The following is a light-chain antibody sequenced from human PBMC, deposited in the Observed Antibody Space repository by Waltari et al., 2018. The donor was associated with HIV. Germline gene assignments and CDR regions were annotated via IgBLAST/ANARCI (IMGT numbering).Light chain of an antibody. Sequence: QSALTQPASVSGSPGQSITISCTGTSSDIGTYDLVSWYQQHPGKAPKLIIYEVSERPSGVSNRFSGSKSGNTASPTISGLQAEDETDYYCCSYGGSSTYVVFGGGTKVTVL. V-gene: IGLV2-23*02. CDR3: CSYGGSSTYVV. CDR1: SSDIGTYDL. J-gene: IGLJ2*01. CDR2: EVS.